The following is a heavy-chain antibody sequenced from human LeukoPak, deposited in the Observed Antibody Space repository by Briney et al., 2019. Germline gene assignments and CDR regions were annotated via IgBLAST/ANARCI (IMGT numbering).Heavy chain of an antibody. CDR1: GFTVSNAW. CDR3: AKLNGYYVYYFDY. D-gene: IGHD3-16*01. J-gene: IGHJ4*02. V-gene: IGHV3-23*01. Sequence: PGGSLRLSCAVSGFTVSNAWMSWVRQAPGKGLEWVSAISGSGGSTYYADSVKGRFTISRDNSKNTLYLQMNSLRAEDTAVYYCAKLNGYYVYYFDYWGQGTLVTVSS. CDR2: ISGSGGST.